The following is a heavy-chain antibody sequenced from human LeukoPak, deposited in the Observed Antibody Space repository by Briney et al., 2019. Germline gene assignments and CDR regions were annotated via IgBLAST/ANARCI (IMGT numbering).Heavy chain of an antibody. V-gene: IGHV4-61*02. D-gene: IGHD6-13*01. CDR2: VYTSGST. Sequence: PSQTLSLTCTVSGGSISSGNYYWSWSRQPAGKGLEWIGRVYTSGSTNYNPSLKSRVTISVDTSKNQFSLKLSSVTAADTAVYYCARAFYSSSWLDYWGQGTLVTVSS. CDR1: GGSISSGNYY. CDR3: ARAFYSSSWLDY. J-gene: IGHJ4*02.